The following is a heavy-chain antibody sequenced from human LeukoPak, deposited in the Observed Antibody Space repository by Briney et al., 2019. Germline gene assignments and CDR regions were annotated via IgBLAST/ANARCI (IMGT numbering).Heavy chain of an antibody. CDR1: GGSISSSSYY. Sequence: SETLSLTCTVSGGSISSSSYYWGWIRQPPGNGLEWIGSIYYSGSTYYNPSLKSRVTISVDTSKNQFSLKLSSVTAADTSVYYCARGYCSSTSCLHAFDIWGQGTMVTVSS. J-gene: IGHJ3*02. CDR3: ARGYCSSTSCLHAFDI. CDR2: IYYSGST. V-gene: IGHV4-39*01. D-gene: IGHD2-2*01.